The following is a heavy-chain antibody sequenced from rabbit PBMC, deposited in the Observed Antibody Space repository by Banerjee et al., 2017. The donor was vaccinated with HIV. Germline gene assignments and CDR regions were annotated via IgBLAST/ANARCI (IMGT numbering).Heavy chain of an antibody. J-gene: IGHJ4*01. CDR2: IYAGSGGNT. V-gene: IGHV1S40*01. CDR3: ARDSITGGFIFSL. CDR1: GFSFSSSYW. Sequence: QSLEESGGDPVKPGASLTLTCTASGFSFSSSYWICWVRQAPGKGLEWIACIYAGSGGNTYYASWAKGRFTISKTSSTTVTLQMTSLTAADTATYFCARDSITGGFIFSLWGPGTLVTVS. D-gene: IGHD7-1*01.